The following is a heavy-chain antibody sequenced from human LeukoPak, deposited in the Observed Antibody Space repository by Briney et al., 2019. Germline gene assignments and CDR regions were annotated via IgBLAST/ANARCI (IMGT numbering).Heavy chain of an antibody. D-gene: IGHD3-16*01. V-gene: IGHV4-39*07. CDR2: IYYSGNT. CDR1: GGSISSSTNY. J-gene: IGHJ4*02. Sequence: PSETLSLTCTVSGGSISSSTNYWGWVRQPPGKGLEWIGSIYYSGNTYYNPSLKSRVTISVDTSKNQFSLKLSSVTAADTAVYYCASSSIMITFGGVSHYWGQGTLVTVSS. CDR3: ASSSIMITFGGVSHY.